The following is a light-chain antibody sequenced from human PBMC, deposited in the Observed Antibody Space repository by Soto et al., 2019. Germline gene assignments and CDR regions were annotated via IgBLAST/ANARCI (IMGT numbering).Light chain of an antibody. CDR2: GAS. V-gene: IGKV1-39*01. CDR1: QGIATY. J-gene: IGKJ5*01. CDR3: QQTDATPIT. Sequence: DIQMTQSPSSLSASVGDRVTITCRASQGIATYLNWYQQKPGKAPKLLIYGASSLQSGVPSRFSGSGSGTDFTLTISSLQPEDFATYYCQQTDATPITFGQGTRLEIK.